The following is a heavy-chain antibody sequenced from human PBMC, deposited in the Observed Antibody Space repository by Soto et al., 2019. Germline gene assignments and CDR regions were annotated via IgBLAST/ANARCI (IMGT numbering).Heavy chain of an antibody. J-gene: IGHJ4*02. Sequence: SETLSLTCTVSGGSISSNYWTWIRQPPGKGLEWMGYVYNSGSTNYNPSLKSRVTISEDTSKSQFSLKVNSMTAADTAVYYCARYRREAVAGYTLDNWGQGILVTVSS. V-gene: IGHV4-59*01. CDR2: VYNSGST. D-gene: IGHD6-13*01. CDR1: GGSISSNY. CDR3: ARYRREAVAGYTLDN.